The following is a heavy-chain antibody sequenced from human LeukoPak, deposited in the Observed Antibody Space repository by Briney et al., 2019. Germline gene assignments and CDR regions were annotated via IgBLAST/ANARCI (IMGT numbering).Heavy chain of an antibody. Sequence: GGSLRLSCAASGFTFSSYGMHWVRQAPGKGLEWVAVISYDGSNKYYADSVKGRFTISRDNSKNTLFLQMNSLRAEDTAVYYWAGGGFGEAYYYYYYMDVWGKGTTVTVSS. J-gene: IGHJ6*03. D-gene: IGHD3-10*01. V-gene: IGHV3-30*03. CDR1: GFTFSSYG. CDR3: AGGGFGEAYYYYYYMDV. CDR2: ISYDGSNK.